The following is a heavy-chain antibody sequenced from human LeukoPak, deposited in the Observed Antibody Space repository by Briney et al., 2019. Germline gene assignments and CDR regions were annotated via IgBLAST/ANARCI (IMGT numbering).Heavy chain of an antibody. CDR1: GGTFSSYA. J-gene: IGHJ4*02. CDR3: ARDVLTAMVRGVMGY. D-gene: IGHD3-10*01. CDR2: ISANNGNT. Sequence: ASVKVSCKASGGTFSSYAISWVRQAPGQGLEWMGWISANNGNTNYAQKLQGRVTLTTDTSTSTAYMELRSLRSDDTAVYYCARDVLTAMVRGVMGYWGQGTLVTVSS. V-gene: IGHV1-18*01.